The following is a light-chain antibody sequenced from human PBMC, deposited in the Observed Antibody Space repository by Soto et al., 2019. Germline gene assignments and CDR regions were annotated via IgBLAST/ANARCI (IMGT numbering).Light chain of an antibody. J-gene: IGKJ4*01. Sequence: EIVMTQSPATLSVSPGDRATLSCRASQSISSNLAWYQQKPGQAPRLLMFRTSSRATGFPARFSGSGSGTEFTLTISRLEPEDFAVYYCQQYGSSPLTFGGGTKVDI. V-gene: IGKV3-15*01. CDR3: QQYGSSPLT. CDR2: RTS. CDR1: QSISSN.